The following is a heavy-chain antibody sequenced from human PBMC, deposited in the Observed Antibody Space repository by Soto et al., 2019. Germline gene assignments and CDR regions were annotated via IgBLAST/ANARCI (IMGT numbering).Heavy chain of an antibody. J-gene: IGHJ6*02. V-gene: IGHV2-70*01. Sequence: SGPTLVNATPTLTLTCTFSGFSLSTSGMCVSWIRQPPGKALEWLALIDWDDDKYYSTSLKTRLTISKDASKNQVVLTMTNMDPVDTATYYCARIVSTVTPPYYYYGMDVWGQGTTVTVSS. D-gene: IGHD4-17*01. CDR3: ARIVSTVTPPYYYYGMDV. CDR1: GFSLSTSGMC. CDR2: IDWDDDK.